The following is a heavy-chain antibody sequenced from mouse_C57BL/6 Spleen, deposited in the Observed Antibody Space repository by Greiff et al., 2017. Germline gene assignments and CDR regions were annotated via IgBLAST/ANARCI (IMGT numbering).Heavy chain of an antibody. CDR1: GYTFTSYW. CDR2: IFPGSGST. CDR3: ARGSEWFAD. Sequence: VQLQQSGAELMRPGASVKLSCKASGYTFTSYWIKWVKQRPGHGLEWIGEIFPGSGSTNYNEKFKGKATLTADKSSSTAYMQLSSLTTEESAIYYFARGSEWFADWGQGTLVTVSA. J-gene: IGHJ3*01. V-gene: IGHV1-9*01.